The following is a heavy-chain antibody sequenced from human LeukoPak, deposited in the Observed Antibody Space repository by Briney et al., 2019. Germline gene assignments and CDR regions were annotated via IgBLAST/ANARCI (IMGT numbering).Heavy chain of an antibody. CDR3: AKGPYYGSGSYPYYFDY. CDR2: INPNSGGT. CDR1: GYTFTGYY. Sequence: ASVKVSCKASGYTFTGYYMHWVRQAPGQGLEWMGRINPNSGGTNYAQKFQGRVTMTGDTSISTAYMELSRLRSDDTAVYYCAKGPYYGSGSYPYYFDYWGQGTLVTVSS. J-gene: IGHJ4*02. D-gene: IGHD3-10*01. V-gene: IGHV1-2*06.